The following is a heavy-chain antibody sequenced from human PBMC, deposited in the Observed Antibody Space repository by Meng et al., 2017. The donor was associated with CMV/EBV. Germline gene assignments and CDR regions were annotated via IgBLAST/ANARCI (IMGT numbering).Heavy chain of an antibody. CDR1: GGTFSSYA. J-gene: IGHJ6*02. D-gene: IGHD3-3*01. V-gene: IGHV1-69*10. Sequence: SVKVSCKASGGTFSSYAISWVRQAPGQGLEWMGGIIPILGIANYAQKFQGRVTITADKSTSTAYMELSNLRSEDTAVYYCARRLSTYDFWSGYSSRGMDVWGQGTTVTVSS. CDR3: ARRLSTYDFWSGYSSRGMDV. CDR2: IIPILGIA.